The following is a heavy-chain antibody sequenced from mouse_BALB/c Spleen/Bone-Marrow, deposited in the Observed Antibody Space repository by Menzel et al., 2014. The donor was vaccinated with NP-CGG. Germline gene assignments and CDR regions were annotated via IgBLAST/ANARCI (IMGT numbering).Heavy chain of an antibody. V-gene: IGHV1-54*01. Sequence: VQVVESGAELVRPGTSVKASCKASGYAFTNYLIEWVKQRPGQGLEWIGVINPGSGGTNYNEKFKGKATLTADKSSSTAYMQLSSLTSDDSAVYFCARRDYAMDYWGQGTSVTVSS. CDR2: INPGSGGT. CDR3: ARRDYAMDY. J-gene: IGHJ4*01. CDR1: GYAFTNYL.